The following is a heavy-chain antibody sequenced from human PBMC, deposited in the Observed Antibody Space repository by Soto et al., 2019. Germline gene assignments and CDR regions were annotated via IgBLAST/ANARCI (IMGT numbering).Heavy chain of an antibody. V-gene: IGHV3-23*04. D-gene: IGHD2-21*02. Sequence: EVQLVESEGGLVQPGGSLRLSCEASGFIFTTSDMSWVRQAPGKGLEWISSITITGDTTHYADSVKGRFTISRDNSRNTVYLRKNRLKGDDPAVYYCAKGGGGDHGYWGQGTLVAVSS. CDR3: AKGGGGDHGY. CDR1: GFIFTTSD. J-gene: IGHJ4*02. CDR2: ITITGDTT.